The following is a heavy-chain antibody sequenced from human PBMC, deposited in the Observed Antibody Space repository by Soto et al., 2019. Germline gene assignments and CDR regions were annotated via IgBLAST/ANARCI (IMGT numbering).Heavy chain of an antibody. J-gene: IGHJ5*02. CDR3: ATVGTGSYNWFDP. Sequence: EVQLVESGGGLVQPGGSLRLSCAASGFTFTGNWMHWVRQGPGKGLVWVTRINRDGTATTYADSVTGRFTNSRDNSKNTLYLQMNSLGAEDTAVYYCATVGTGSYNWFDPWGQGTMVTVSS. CDR1: GFTFTGNW. V-gene: IGHV3-74*01. D-gene: IGHD1-26*01. CDR2: INRDGTAT.